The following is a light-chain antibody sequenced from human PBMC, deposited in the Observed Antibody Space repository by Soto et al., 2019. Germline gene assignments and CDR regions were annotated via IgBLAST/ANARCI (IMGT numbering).Light chain of an antibody. CDR2: GAS. Sequence: EIVLTQSPATLSLSPGERATLSCRASQSVTDNYLAWYQQKPGQAPRLVISGASSRTSGIPDRFSASGSGTDFTPTISRLEPEDFAVYYCQQYTGAPLTFGQGTKVDIK. J-gene: IGKJ1*01. CDR1: QSVTDNY. CDR3: QQYTGAPLT. V-gene: IGKV3-20*01.